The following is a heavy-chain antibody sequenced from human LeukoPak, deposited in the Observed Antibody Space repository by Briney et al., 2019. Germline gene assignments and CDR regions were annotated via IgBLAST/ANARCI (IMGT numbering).Heavy chain of an antibody. D-gene: IGHD3-16*01. CDR2: IQQDGSNK. V-gene: IGHV3-7*01. Sequence: GGSLRLSCTASGFTFGDYAMTWVRQAPGKGLEWVANIQQDGSNKFYADSVKGRFTISRDNARNSLYLQMNSLRAEDTAVYYCARDLGGAFDIWGQGTMVTVSS. CDR1: GFTFGDYA. J-gene: IGHJ3*02. CDR3: ARDLGGAFDI.